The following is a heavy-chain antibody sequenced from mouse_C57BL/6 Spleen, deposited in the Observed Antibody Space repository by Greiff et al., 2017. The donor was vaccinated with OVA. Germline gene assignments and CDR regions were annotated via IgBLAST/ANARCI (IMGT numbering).Heavy chain of an antibody. CDR1: GYTFTSYW. Sequence: QVQLQQPGAELVRPGTSVKLSCKASGYTFTSYWMHWVKQRPGQGLEWIGEIDPSDSYTNYNQKFKGKATLTVDKSSSTAYMQLSSLTSEDSAVYYGARDYSYYQAWFAYWGQGTLVTVSA. CDR3: ARDYSYYQAWFAY. D-gene: IGHD2-12*01. J-gene: IGHJ3*01. V-gene: IGHV1-59*01. CDR2: IDPSDSYT.